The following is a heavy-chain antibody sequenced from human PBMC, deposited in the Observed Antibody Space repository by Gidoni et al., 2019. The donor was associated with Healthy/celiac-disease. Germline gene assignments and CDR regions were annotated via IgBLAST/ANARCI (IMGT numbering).Heavy chain of an antibody. D-gene: IGHD3-3*01. CDR1: GYTFTSYD. CDR3: AREVTIFGVVILNWFDP. V-gene: IGHV1-8*01. CDR2: MNPNSGNT. Sequence: QVQLVQSGAEVKKPGASVKVSCKASGYTFTSYDINWVRQATGQGLEWMGWMNPNSGNTGYAQKFQGRVTMTRNTSISTAYMELSSLRSEDTAVYYCAREVTIFGVVILNWFDPWGQGTLVTVSS. J-gene: IGHJ5*02.